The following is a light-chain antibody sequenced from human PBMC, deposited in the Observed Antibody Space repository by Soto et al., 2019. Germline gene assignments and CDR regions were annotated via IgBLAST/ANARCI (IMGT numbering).Light chain of an antibody. CDR1: QSAISN. V-gene: IGKV3-20*01. Sequence: EIVLTQSPATLSSFPGDRVTLSCRASQSAISNLAWYQQKPGQAPRLLIYGDFTRATGIPDRFSGSGSGTDFTLTISSLEPEDYGVYHCQQYGNSPITFGQGTKVDIK. J-gene: IGKJ1*01. CDR2: GDF. CDR3: QQYGNSPIT.